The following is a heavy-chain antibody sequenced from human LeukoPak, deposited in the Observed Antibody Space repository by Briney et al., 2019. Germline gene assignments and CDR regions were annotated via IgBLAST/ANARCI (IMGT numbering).Heavy chain of an antibody. CDR3: AKDNGDILTGYGEYYFDY. CDR1: GFTFSSYG. D-gene: IGHD3-9*01. V-gene: IGHV3-30*18. Sequence: GGSLRLSCAASGFTFSSYGMHWVRQAPGKGLEWVAVISYGGSNKYYADSVKGRFTISRDNSKNTLYLQMNSLRAEDTAVYYCAKDNGDILTGYGEYYFDYWGQGTLVTVSS. CDR2: ISYGGSNK. J-gene: IGHJ4*02.